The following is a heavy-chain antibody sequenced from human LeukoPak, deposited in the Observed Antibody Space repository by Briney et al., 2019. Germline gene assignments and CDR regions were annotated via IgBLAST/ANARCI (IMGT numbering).Heavy chain of an antibody. CDR1: GGSISSSSYY. CDR3: ARDPTMVQGVIWFDP. D-gene: IGHD3-10*01. Sequence: PSETLSLTCTVSGGSISSSSYYWGWIRQPPGKGLEWIGSIYYSGSTYYNPSLKSRVTISVDTSKNQFSLKLSSVTAADTAVYYCARDPTMVQGVIWFDPWGQGTLVTVSS. CDR2: IYYSGST. J-gene: IGHJ5*02. V-gene: IGHV4-39*07.